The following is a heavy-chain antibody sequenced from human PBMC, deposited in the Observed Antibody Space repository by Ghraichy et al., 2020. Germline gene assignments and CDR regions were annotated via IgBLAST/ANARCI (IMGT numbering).Heavy chain of an antibody. V-gene: IGHV3-30-3*01. D-gene: IGHD2-2*01. CDR2: ISYSGNSK. CDR3: ARVSRWGSSSSCYIPSASDT. CDR1: GFTFSASA. J-gene: IGHJ3*02. Sequence: GGSLRLSCAASGFTFSASAMHWVRQTPGKGLEWVAVISYSGNSKYYGDSVKGRFTISRDNSKNTLYLQMDSLRPEDTAVYYCARVSRWGSSSSCYIPSASDTWGQGTMVTVSS.